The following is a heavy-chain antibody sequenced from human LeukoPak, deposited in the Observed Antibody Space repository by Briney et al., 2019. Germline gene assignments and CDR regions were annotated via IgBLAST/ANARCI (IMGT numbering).Heavy chain of an antibody. CDR1: GYTFTGYY. V-gene: IGHV1-2*02. D-gene: IGHD3-3*01. J-gene: IGHJ4*02. CDR3: ARDLIFGGATTLGY. Sequence: EASVKVSCKASGYTFTGYYMHWVRQAPGQGLEWMGWINPNSGGTNYAQKFQGRVTMTRDTSISTAYMELSRLRSDDTAVYYCARDLIFGGATTLGYWGQGTLVTVSS. CDR2: INPNSGGT.